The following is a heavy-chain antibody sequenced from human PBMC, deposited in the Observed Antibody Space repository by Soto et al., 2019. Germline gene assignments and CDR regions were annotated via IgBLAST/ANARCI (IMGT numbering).Heavy chain of an antibody. V-gene: IGHV1-69*06. Sequence: SVKVSCKASVGTFSSYAISWVRQAPGQGLEWMGGIIPIFGTANYAQKFQGRVTITADKSTCTAYMELSSLRPEDTAVYYCAGVYGDYVRTYGYYGMDVWGQGTTVTVSS. CDR2: IIPIFGTA. J-gene: IGHJ6*02. CDR3: AGVYGDYVRTYGYYGMDV. D-gene: IGHD4-17*01. CDR1: VGTFSSYA.